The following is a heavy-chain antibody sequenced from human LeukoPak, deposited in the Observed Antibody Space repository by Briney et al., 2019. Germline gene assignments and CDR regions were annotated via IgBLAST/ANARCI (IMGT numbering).Heavy chain of an antibody. CDR1: GFTLSSYA. J-gene: IGHJ4*02. CDR3: AKAHGPYCSGGSCYCNY. Sequence: GGSLRLSCAASGFTLSSYAMSWVRQAPGKGLEWVSVISGSGGSTYYADSVKGRFTISRDNSKNTLYLQMNSLRAEDTAVYYCAKAHGPYCSGGSCYCNYWGQGTLVTVSS. V-gene: IGHV3-23*01. D-gene: IGHD2-15*01. CDR2: ISGSGGST.